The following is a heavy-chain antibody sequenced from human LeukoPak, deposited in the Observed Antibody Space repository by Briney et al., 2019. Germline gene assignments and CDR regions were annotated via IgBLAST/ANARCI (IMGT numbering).Heavy chain of an antibody. CDR3: AKDRVSPGFNWFDP. J-gene: IGHJ5*02. Sequence: GGSLRLSCAASGVIISSYAMSWVRQAPGKGLELVSAINGRGDNTYYADFVEGRFTISRDNSKSTVYLQMNSLRTEDTAVYYCAKDRVSPGFNWFDPWGQGTLVTVSS. CDR1: GVIISSYA. CDR2: INGRGDNT. V-gene: IGHV3-23*01. D-gene: IGHD2/OR15-2a*01.